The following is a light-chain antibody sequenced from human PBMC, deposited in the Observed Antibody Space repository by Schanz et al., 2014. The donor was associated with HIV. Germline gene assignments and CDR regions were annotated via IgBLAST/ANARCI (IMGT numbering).Light chain of an antibody. V-gene: IGLV2-14*03. CDR2: DVS. Sequence: QSALTQPASVSGSPGQSITISCTGTSSDVGGYNYVSWYQQHPGKAPKLMIYDVSYRPSGISNRFSGSKSGSTASLTISGLQAEDEADYYCTSYTSSSTVLFGGGTKLTVL. CDR3: TSYTSSSTVL. CDR1: SSDVGGYNY. J-gene: IGLJ2*01.